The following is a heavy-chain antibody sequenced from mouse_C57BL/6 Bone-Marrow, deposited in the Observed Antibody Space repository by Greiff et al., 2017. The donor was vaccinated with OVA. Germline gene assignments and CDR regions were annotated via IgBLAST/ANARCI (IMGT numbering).Heavy chain of an antibody. D-gene: IGHD1-1*01. J-gene: IGHJ1*03. CDR1: GYTFTSYT. CDR3: ARSGIYYYGSHWYFDV. V-gene: IGHV1-4*01. CDR2: INPSSGYT. Sequence: VKLMESGAELARPGASVKMSCKASGYTFTSYTMHWVKQRPGQGLEWIGYINPSSGYTKYNQKFKDKATLTADKSSSTAYMQLSSLTSEDSAVYYCARSGIYYYGSHWYFDVWGTGTTVTVSS.